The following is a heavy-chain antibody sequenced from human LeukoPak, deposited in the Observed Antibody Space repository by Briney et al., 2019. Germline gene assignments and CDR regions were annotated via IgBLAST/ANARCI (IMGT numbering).Heavy chain of an antibody. J-gene: IGHJ4*02. CDR3: ARGDIWFGEY. CDR1: GGSFSGYY. D-gene: IGHD3-10*01. Sequence: SETPSLTCAVYGGSFSGYYWSWIRQPPGKGLEWIGEINHSGSTNYNPSLKSRVTISVDTSKNQFSLKLSSVTAADTAVYYCARGDIWFGEYWGQGTLVTVSS. V-gene: IGHV4-34*01. CDR2: INHSGST.